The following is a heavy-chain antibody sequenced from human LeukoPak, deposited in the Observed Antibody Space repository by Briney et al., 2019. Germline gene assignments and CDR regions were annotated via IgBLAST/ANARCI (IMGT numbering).Heavy chain of an antibody. CDR2: IKQDGSEK. D-gene: IGHD2-2*01. CDR1: GFTFSSYW. J-gene: IGHJ4*02. Sequence: GGSLRPSCAASGFTFSSYWMSWVRQAPGKGLEWVANIKQDGSEKYYVDSVKGRFTISRDNAKNSLYLQMNSLRAEDTAVYYCAKDLERDIVVVPAATTGFDYWGQGTLVTVSS. CDR3: AKDLERDIVVVPAATTGFDY. V-gene: IGHV3-7*03.